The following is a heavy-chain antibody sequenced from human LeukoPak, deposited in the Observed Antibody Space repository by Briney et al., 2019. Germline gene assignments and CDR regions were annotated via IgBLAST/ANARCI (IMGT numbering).Heavy chain of an antibody. CDR3: AKDLGTAMVTFFDY. CDR1: GFTFSRSG. Sequence: GGSLRLSCAASGFTFSRSGMHWVRQAPGRGLEWVSAISGSGGSTYCADSVKGRFTISRDNSKNTLYLQMDSLRAEDTAVYYCAKDLGTAMVTFFDYWGQGTLVTVSS. V-gene: IGHV3-23*01. J-gene: IGHJ4*02. CDR2: ISGSGGST. D-gene: IGHD5-18*01.